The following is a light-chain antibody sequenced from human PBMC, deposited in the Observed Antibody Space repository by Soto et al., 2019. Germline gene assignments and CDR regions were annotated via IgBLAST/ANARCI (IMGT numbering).Light chain of an antibody. CDR1: SINVGGYNY. CDR2: DVS. Sequence: QSALTQHASVSGSPGQSITISCTGTSINVGGYNYVSWYQQHPGKAPKLLIYDVSNRPSGVSSRFSASKSGNTASLTISGLQAEDEADYYCSSYTTSSTVVFGAGTKLTVL. V-gene: IGLV2-14*03. J-gene: IGLJ2*01. CDR3: SSYTTSSTVV.